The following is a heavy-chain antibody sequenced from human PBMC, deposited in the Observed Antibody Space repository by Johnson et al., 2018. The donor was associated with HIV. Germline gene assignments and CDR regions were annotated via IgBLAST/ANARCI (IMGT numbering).Heavy chain of an antibody. D-gene: IGHD4-23*01. CDR1: GFTLDDYA. V-gene: IGHV3-9*01. CDR3: ARDPPYGGNPSAFDV. CDR2: ISWNSGSI. J-gene: IGHJ3*01. Sequence: VLLVESGGGVVQPGRSLRLSCAASGFTLDDYAMHWVRQAPGKGLEWVSGISWNSGSIGYADSVKGRFTISRDNSKNTLYLQMHSLRPEDTALYYCARDPPYGGNPSAFDVWGQGTMVTVSS.